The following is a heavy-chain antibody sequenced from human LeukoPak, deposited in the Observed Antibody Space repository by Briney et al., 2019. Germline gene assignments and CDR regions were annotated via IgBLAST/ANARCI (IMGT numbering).Heavy chain of an antibody. J-gene: IGHJ3*02. CDR2: ITPILGIA. CDR3: ARDFIRGSYDVAFDI. Sequence: ASVKVSCKASRGTFSSYAISWVRQAPGQGLEWMGRITPILGIANYAQKFQGRVTITADKSTSTAYMELSSLRSEDTAVYYCARDFIRGSYDVAFDIWGQGTVVTVSS. CDR1: RGTFSSYA. V-gene: IGHV1-69*04. D-gene: IGHD3-16*01.